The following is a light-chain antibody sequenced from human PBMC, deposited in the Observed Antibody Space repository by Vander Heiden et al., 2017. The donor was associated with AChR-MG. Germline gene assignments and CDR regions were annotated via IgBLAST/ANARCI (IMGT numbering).Light chain of an antibody. Sequence: QLPSSPSFLSASVGDRVTITCRASQSISTSLNWYQQKPGKVPKILIFGASNLQSEVPSRFSGSGSGTDFTLTINSLQPEDFATYYCQQSDTFPLTFGQGTKVDIK. CDR2: GAS. J-gene: IGKJ1*01. V-gene: IGKV1-39*01. CDR3: QQSDTFPLT. CDR1: QSISTS.